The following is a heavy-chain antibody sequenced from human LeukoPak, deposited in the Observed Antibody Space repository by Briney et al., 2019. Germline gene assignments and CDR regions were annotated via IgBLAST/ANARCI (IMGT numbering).Heavy chain of an antibody. Sequence: ASVTVSCKASGYTFTNYDVNWVRQATGQGLEWMGWMNPNSGNTGYAQKFQGRVTITRNTSISTTYMELSSLRSEDTAVYYCARDLEQWLIGAFNIWGQGTMVTVSS. CDR3: ARDLEQWLIGAFNI. D-gene: IGHD6-19*01. CDR2: MNPNSGNT. V-gene: IGHV1-8*03. J-gene: IGHJ3*02. CDR1: GYTFTNYD.